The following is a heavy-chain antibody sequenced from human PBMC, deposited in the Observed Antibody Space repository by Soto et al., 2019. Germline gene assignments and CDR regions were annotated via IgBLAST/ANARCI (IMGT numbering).Heavy chain of an antibody. V-gene: IGHV1-69*08. J-gene: IGHJ5*02. CDR2: IIPILGIA. D-gene: IGHD4-17*01. CDR3: ARDYGDYGGWFAP. CDR1: GGTFSSYT. Sequence: QVQLVQSGAEVKKPGSSVKVSCKASGGTFSSYTISWVRQAPGQGLEWMGRIIPILGIANYAQKFQGRVTITADKSTSPAYMEVCSLRSEDTAVYYCARDYGDYGGWFAPCGQGTLVTVSS.